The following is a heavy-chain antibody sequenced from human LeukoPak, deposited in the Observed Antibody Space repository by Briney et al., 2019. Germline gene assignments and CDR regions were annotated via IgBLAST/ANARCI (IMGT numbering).Heavy chain of an antibody. J-gene: IGHJ4*02. CDR1: GFTFSSYA. CDR3: ARDRVGATDYFDY. CDR2: ISYDGSNK. Sequence: GGSLRLSCAASGFTFSSYAMHWVRQAPGKGLEWVAVISYDGSNKYYADSVKGRFTISRDNSKNTLYLQMNSLRAEDTAVYYCARDRVGATDYFDYWGQGTLATVSS. V-gene: IGHV3-30-3*01. D-gene: IGHD1-26*01.